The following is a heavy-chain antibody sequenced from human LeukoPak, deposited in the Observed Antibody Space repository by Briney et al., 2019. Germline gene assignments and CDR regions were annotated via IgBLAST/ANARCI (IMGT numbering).Heavy chain of an antibody. CDR1: GGSINSYY. CDR2: IYYSGST. V-gene: IGHV4-59*08. J-gene: IGHJ5*02. D-gene: IGHD6-13*01. CDR3: ARAYSSSWYWNWFDP. Sequence: SETLSLTCTVSGGSINSYYWSWIRQPPGKGLEWIGYIYYSGSTNYNPSLKSRVTISVDTSKNQFSLKLSSVTAADTALYYCARAYSSSWYWNWFDPWGQGTLVTVSS.